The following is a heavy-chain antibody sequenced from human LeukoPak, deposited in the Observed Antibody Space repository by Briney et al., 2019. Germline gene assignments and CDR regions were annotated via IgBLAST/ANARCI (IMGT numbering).Heavy chain of an antibody. Sequence: PGGSLRLSCAASGFTCSSYSMNWVRQAPGKGLEWVSSISSSSSYIYYADSVKGRFTISRDNAKNSLYLQMNSLRAEDTAVYYCARSLRAGVDYWGQGTLVTVSS. V-gene: IGHV3-21*01. CDR1: GFTCSSYS. D-gene: IGHD6-13*01. J-gene: IGHJ4*02. CDR3: ARSLRAGVDY. CDR2: ISSSSSYI.